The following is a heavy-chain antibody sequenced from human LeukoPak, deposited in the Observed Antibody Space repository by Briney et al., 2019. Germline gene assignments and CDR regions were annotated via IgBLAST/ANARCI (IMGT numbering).Heavy chain of an antibody. CDR1: GGSFSGYY. V-gene: IGHV4-34*01. J-gene: IGHJ4*02. CDR2: INHSGGT. D-gene: IGHD3-3*01. CDR3: ASPVWSGYYTFDY. Sequence: PSETLSLTCAVYGGSFSGYYWSWIRQPPGKGLEWIGEINHSGGTNYNPSLKSRVTISVDTSKNQFSLKLSSVTAADTAVYYCASPVWSGYYTFDYWGQGTLVTVSS.